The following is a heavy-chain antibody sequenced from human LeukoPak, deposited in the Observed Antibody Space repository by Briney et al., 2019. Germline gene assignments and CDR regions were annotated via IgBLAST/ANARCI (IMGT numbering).Heavy chain of an antibody. J-gene: IGHJ3*02. Sequence: SETLSLTCTVSGGSISSYYWSWLRQPAGKGLEWIGRIYTSGSTNYNPSLKSRVTMSVDTSKNQFSLKLSSVTAADTAVYYCARDLTAMDAFDIWGQGTMVTVSS. CDR3: ARDLTAMDAFDI. CDR1: GGSISSYY. D-gene: IGHD2-2*01. V-gene: IGHV4-4*07. CDR2: IYTSGST.